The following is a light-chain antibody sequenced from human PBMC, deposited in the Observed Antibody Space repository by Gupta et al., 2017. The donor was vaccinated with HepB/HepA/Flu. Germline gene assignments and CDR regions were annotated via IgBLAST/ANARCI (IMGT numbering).Light chain of an antibody. V-gene: IGLV1-51*02. CDR2: ENN. J-gene: IGLJ2*01. Sequence: HSVFTQSPSVPAAPGQKVTICCSGSSSNIGKYSVSWYQQLPGTAPRVLIYENNKRPPGIPDRFSGSKSGTSATLGVTGLQTGDEADYYCGTWDGSLRALVFGGGTKVTVL. CDR3: GTWDGSLRALV. CDR1: SSNIGKYS.